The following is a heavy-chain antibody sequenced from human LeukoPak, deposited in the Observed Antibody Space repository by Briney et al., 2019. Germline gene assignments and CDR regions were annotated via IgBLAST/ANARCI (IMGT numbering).Heavy chain of an antibody. CDR3: ARGPGPYCSGGSCYFMRWFDP. D-gene: IGHD2-15*01. Sequence: PSETLSLTCTVSGYSISSGYYWGWIRQPPGKGLEWIGSIYHSGSTYYNPSLKSRVTISVDTSKNQFSLKLSSVTAADTAVYYCARGPGPYCSGGSCYFMRWFDPWGQGTLVTVSS. V-gene: IGHV4-38-2*02. CDR1: GYSISSGYY. CDR2: IYHSGST. J-gene: IGHJ5*02.